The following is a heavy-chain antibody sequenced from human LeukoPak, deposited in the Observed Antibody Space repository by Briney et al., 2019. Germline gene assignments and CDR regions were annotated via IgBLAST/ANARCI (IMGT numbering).Heavy chain of an antibody. CDR2: FYYTGST. J-gene: IGHJ3*02. Sequence: SGTLSLTCTVSGDSISNYYWSWIRQPPGKGLEWIGYFYYTGSTNYNPSLKSRVTISVDTSKNQFSQKLSSVTAADTAVYYCARASGVLRFLDWLGAFDIWGQGTMVTVSS. D-gene: IGHD3-3*01. V-gene: IGHV4-59*01. CDR3: ARASGVLRFLDWLGAFDI. CDR1: GDSISNYY.